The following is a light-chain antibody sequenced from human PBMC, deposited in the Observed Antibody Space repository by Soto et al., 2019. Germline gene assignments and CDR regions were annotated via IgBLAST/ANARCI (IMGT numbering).Light chain of an antibody. Sequence: DIQMTQFPSTLSASVGDRVTITCRASQSISSWLAWYQQKPGRAPNLLIYKASSLASGVPSRFSGSGFGTEFTLTISSLQPDDIAIYYCQQYDIYSTFGGGTKVEIK. J-gene: IGKJ4*01. CDR1: QSISSW. V-gene: IGKV1-5*03. CDR3: QQYDIYST. CDR2: KAS.